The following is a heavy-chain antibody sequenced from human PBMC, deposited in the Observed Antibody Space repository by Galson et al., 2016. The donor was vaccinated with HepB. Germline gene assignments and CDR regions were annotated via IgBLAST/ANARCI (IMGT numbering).Heavy chain of an antibody. CDR2: IRWNSVTI. CDR3: AKSPEWYCSGDSCLTLDY. V-gene: IGHV3-9*01. CDR1: GFTFDDYA. D-gene: IGHD2-15*01. Sequence: SLRLSCAASGFTFDDYAMHWVRQAPGKGLEWVSGIRWNSVTIGSADSVKGRFTISRDNAKNSLYLQMNSLRTEDTALYYCAKSPEWYCSGDSCLTLDYWGQGTLVTVSS. J-gene: IGHJ4*02.